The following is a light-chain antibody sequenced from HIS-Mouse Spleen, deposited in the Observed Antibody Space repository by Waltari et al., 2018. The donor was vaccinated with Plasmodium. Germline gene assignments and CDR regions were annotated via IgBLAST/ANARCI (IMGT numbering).Light chain of an antibody. J-gene: IGLJ3*02. V-gene: IGLV3-25*03. CDR1: ALPKQY. CDR3: QSADSSGTPNWV. Sequence: SYELTQPPSVSVSPGQTARITCSGDALPKQYAYWYQQKPGQAPVLVIYKDGDRPSGIPERFSGSSSVTTVTLTISGVQAEDEADYYCQSADSSGTPNWVFGGGTKLTVL. CDR2: KDG.